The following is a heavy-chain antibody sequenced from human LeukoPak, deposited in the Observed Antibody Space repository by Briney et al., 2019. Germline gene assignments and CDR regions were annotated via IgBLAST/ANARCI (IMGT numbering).Heavy chain of an antibody. CDR2: INTNTGNS. J-gene: IGHJ5*02. Sequence: ASVKVSCKASGYTFTSYAMNWVRQAPGQGLEWMGWINTNTGNSTYAQGFTGRFVFSLDTSVSTAYLQISSLKAEDTAVYYCARLVPAANLRWFDPWGQGTLVTVSS. CDR1: GYTFTSYA. D-gene: IGHD2-2*01. V-gene: IGHV7-4-1*02. CDR3: ARLVPAANLRWFDP.